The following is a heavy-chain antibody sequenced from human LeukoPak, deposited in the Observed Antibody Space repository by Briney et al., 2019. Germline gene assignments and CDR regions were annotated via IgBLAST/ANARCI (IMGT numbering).Heavy chain of an antibody. J-gene: IGHJ5*02. CDR2: IYENGGTT. CDR3: AKDFSVGVTMIRGPFDP. D-gene: IGHD3-10*01. Sequence: PGGSLRLSCVGSGFTFRSHAMSWVRQAPEKGLEFVSGIYENGGTTYYADSVKGRFSISRDNSKNTLYVQINSLRAEDTAVYYCAKDFSVGVTMIRGPFDPWGQGTLVTVSS. V-gene: IGHV3-23*01. CDR1: GFTFRSHA.